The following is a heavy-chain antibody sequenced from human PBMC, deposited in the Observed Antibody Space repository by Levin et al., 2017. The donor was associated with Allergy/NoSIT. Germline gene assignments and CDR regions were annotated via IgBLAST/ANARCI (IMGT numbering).Heavy chain of an antibody. CDR1: GFTFSSYA. CDR3: AKELYGSGSGLYYSGMDV. Sequence: GESLKISCAASGFTFSSYAMSWVRQAPGKGLEWVSLISGSGGGTYYADSVKGRFIISRDNSKNTLDLQMNSLRAEDTAGYYCAKELYGSGSGLYYSGMDVWGQGTTVTVSS. CDR2: ISGSGGGT. V-gene: IGHV3-23*01. D-gene: IGHD3-10*01. J-gene: IGHJ6*02.